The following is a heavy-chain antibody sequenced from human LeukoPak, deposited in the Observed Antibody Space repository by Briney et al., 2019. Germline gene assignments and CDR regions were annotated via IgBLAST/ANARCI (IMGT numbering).Heavy chain of an antibody. V-gene: IGHV3-20*04. J-gene: IGHJ5*02. CDR2: INWNGGST. Sequence: GGSLRLSCAASGFTFDDYGMSWVRQAPGKGLEWVSGINWNGGSTGYADSVKGRFTISRDNAKNSLYLQMNSLRAEDTALYYCARVRATVTSNWFDPWGQGTLVTVSS. CDR1: GFTFDDYG. CDR3: ARVRATVTSNWFDP. D-gene: IGHD4-17*01.